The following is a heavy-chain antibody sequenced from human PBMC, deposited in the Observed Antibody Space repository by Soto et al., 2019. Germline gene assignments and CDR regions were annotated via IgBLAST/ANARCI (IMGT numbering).Heavy chain of an antibody. Sequence: VSLRLSCAASGFSVSRYAMMWVRQPPGKGQEWVAGMTGSGGDIRYADPVKGRFTISKDNSKNTLYLQMNSLRAEDTAIYYCAKDAVYGDGLWLAGNWGQGTLVTVSS. CDR1: GFSVSRYA. D-gene: IGHD2-21*02. CDR2: MTGSGGDI. V-gene: IGHV3-23*01. J-gene: IGHJ4*02. CDR3: AKDAVYGDGLWLAGN.